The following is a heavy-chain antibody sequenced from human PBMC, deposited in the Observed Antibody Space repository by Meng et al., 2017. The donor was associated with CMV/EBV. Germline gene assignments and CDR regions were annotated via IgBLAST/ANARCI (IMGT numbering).Heavy chain of an antibody. V-gene: IGHV1-8*03. D-gene: IGHD2-2*01. CDR2: MNPNSGNT. CDR1: GYTFTSYD. Sequence: ASVKVSCKASGYTFTSYDINWVRQATGQGLEWMGWMNPNSGNTGYAQKFQGRVTITRNTSISTAYMELSSLRSEDTAVYYCARDGLECSSTSCDYYYYYGMDVWGQGTTVTVSS. J-gene: IGHJ6*02. CDR3: ARDGLECSSTSCDYYYYYGMDV.